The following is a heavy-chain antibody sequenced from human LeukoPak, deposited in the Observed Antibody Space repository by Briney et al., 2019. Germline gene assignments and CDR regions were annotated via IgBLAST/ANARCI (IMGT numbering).Heavy chain of an antibody. CDR2: ISAYDGNT. J-gene: IGHJ4*02. Sequence: GASVKVSCKTSGYTFTSYGISWERQAPGQGLEWMGWISAYDGNTDYVQKFQGRVIMTKDTITSTVYMELTNLRSDDTAVYYCARDLLDFWSAPTYLDYWGQGTLVTVSS. CDR3: ARDLLDFWSAPTYLDY. CDR1: GYTFTSYG. V-gene: IGHV1-18*01. D-gene: IGHD3-3*01.